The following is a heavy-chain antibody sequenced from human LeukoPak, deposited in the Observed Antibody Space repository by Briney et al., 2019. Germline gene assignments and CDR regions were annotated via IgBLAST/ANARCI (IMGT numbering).Heavy chain of an antibody. Sequence: AGGSLRLSCAASGFTVSSNYMSWVRQAPGKGLEWVSVIYSGGSTYYADSVKGRFTISRDNSKNTLYLQMNSLRAEDTAVYYCARGIAVAGTDSWGQGTLVTVSS. V-gene: IGHV3-53*01. CDR1: GFTVSSNY. CDR2: IYSGGST. D-gene: IGHD6-19*01. CDR3: ARGIAVAGTDS. J-gene: IGHJ4*02.